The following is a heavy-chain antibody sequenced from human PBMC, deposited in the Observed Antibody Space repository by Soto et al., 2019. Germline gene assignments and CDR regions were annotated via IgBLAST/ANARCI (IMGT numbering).Heavy chain of an antibody. CDR2: ISSSGSTI. CDR1: GFTFSDYY. CDR3: AGTSSLQWYYMDV. D-gene: IGHD1-7*01. Sequence: PGGSLRLSCAASGFTFSDYYMSWIRQAPGKGLEWVSYISSSGSTIYYADSVKGRFTISRDNAKNSLYLQMNSLRAEDTAVYYCAGTSSLQWYYMDVWDKGTTLTVSS. J-gene: IGHJ6*03. V-gene: IGHV3-11*01.